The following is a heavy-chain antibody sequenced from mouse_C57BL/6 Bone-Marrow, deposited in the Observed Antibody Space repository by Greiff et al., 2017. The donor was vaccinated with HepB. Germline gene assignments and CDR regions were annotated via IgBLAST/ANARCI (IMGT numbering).Heavy chain of an antibody. CDR1: GYAFTNYL. V-gene: IGHV1-54*01. D-gene: IGHD1-1*01. Sequence: VQLQQSGAELVRPGTSVKVSCKASGYAFTNYLIEWVKQRPGQGLEWIGVINPGSGGTNYNEKFKGKATLTADKSSSTAYMQLSSLTSEDAAVYFCARATTVVADYFDYWGQGTTLTVSS. CDR2: INPGSGGT. J-gene: IGHJ2*01. CDR3: ARATTVVADYFDY.